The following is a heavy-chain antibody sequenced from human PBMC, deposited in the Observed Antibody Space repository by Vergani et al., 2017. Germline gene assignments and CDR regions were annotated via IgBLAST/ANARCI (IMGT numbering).Heavy chain of an antibody. D-gene: IGHD6-6*01. J-gene: IGHJ4*02. CDR1: GFTFTTYG. Sequence: EVQLVESGGGLVKPGGSLRLSCVASGFTFTTYGTGWVRQAPGKGLEWVSSISSSGNYIYYTDSMKGRFTISRDNAKSSLSLQMNSLRAEDTAVYYCARGDSSSSEGDYFDYWGQGTLVTVSS. V-gene: IGHV3-21*01. CDR3: ARGDSSSSEGDYFDY. CDR2: ISSSGNYI.